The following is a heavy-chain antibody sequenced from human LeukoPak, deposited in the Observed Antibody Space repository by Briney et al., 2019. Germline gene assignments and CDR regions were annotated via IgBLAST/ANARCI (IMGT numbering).Heavy chain of an antibody. D-gene: IGHD3-10*01. J-gene: IGHJ4*02. CDR2: ISSSSSTI. CDR1: GFTLSRYS. CDR3: ARGLWFGELLPDY. V-gene: IGHV3-48*04. Sequence: GGSLRLSCAASGFTLSRYSMNWVRQAPGKGLEWVSYISSSSSTIYYADSVKGRFTISRDNAKNSLYLQMNSLRAEDTAVYYCARGLWFGELLPDYWGQGTLVTVSS.